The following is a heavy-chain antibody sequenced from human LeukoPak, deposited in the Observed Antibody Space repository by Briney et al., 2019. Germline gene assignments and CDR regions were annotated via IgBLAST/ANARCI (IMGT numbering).Heavy chain of an antibody. CDR2: IKSKTGGGTT. Sequence: GGSLRLSCAASGFTFSNAWVTWVRQAPGKGLEWVGRIKSKTGGGTTDYAAPVKGRFTISRDDSKNTLYLQMNSLKTEDTAVYYCSALTYNWNAALYYWGQGALVTVSS. V-gene: IGHV3-15*01. CDR3: SALTYNWNAALYY. D-gene: IGHD1-20*01. J-gene: IGHJ4*02. CDR1: GFTFSNAW.